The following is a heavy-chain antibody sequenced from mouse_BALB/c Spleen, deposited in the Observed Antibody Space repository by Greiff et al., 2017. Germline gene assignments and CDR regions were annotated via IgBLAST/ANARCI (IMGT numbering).Heavy chain of an antibody. D-gene: IGHD2-14*01. V-gene: IGHV3-2*02. CDR2: ISYSGST. Sequence: EVKLVESGPGLVKPSQSLSLTCTVTGYSITSDYAWNWIRQFPGNKLEWMGYISYSGSTSYNPSLKSRISITRDTSKNQFFLQLNSVTTEDTATYYCARNYRYFDYWGQGTTLTVSS. J-gene: IGHJ2*01. CDR1: GYSITSDYA. CDR3: ARNYRYFDY.